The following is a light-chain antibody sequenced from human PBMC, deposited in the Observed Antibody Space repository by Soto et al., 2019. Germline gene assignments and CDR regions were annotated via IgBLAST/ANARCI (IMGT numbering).Light chain of an antibody. CDR2: IND. V-gene: IGLV1-44*01. CDR3: AAWADSLNAL. J-gene: IGLJ1*01. CDR1: SSNIGDNP. Sequence: QSVLTQPPSASGTPGQRITISCSGSSSNIGDNPVNWYQQLPGAAPKLLIYINDQRPSGVPDRFSGSKSGTSASLAISGLQPEDEAAYYCAAWADSLNALFGTGTKVTV.